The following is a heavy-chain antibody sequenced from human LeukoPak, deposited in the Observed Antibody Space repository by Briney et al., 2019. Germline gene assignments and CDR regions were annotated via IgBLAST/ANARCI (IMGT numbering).Heavy chain of an antibody. CDR2: MAHDENNI. J-gene: IGHJ4*02. D-gene: IGHD2/OR15-2a*01. V-gene: IGHV3-30-3*01. Sequence: GGSLRLSCAASGFTFSVYTMHWVRQAPGKGLEWVAIMAHDENNIFYADSVKGRFTISRDNSKSTLFLQMNSVRAEGTAVYYCARVGRGDTTLGDLPDYWGQGTLVIVSS. CDR1: GFTFSVYT. CDR3: ARVGRGDTTLGDLPDY.